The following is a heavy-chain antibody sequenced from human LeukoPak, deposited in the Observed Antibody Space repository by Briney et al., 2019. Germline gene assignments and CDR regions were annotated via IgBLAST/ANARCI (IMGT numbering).Heavy chain of an antibody. CDR3: ARATYYYDSSGYFLYFDY. V-gene: IGHV4-38-2*02. CDR2: IYHSGST. Sequence: PSETLSLTCTVSGYSISSGYYWGWIRQPPGKGLEWIGSIYHSGSTYYNPSLKSRVTISVDTSKNQFSLKLSSVTAADTAVYYCARATYYYDSSGYFLYFDYWGQGTLVTVSS. CDR1: GYSISSGYY. J-gene: IGHJ4*02. D-gene: IGHD3-22*01.